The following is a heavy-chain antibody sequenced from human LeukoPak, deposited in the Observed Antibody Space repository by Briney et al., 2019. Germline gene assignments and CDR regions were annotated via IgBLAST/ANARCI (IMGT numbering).Heavy chain of an antibody. D-gene: IGHD6-19*01. CDR2: ISGSADTT. J-gene: IGHJ3*02. Sequence: GGSLRLSCAASGFTFSSYSMNWVRQAPGKGLEWVSIISGSADTTYYADSVKGRFTISRDNSKSTLCLQMNSLRAEDTAVYYCAKRAVAGTGRAFDIWGQGTMVTVSS. CDR3: AKRAVAGTGRAFDI. CDR1: GFTFSSYS. V-gene: IGHV3-23*01.